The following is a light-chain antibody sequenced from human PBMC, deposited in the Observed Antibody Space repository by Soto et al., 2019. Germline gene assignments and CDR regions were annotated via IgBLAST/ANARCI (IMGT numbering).Light chain of an antibody. CDR1: SSDVGGYNY. V-gene: IGLV2-14*01. CDR2: EVN. CDR3: SSYTGSSLV. Sequence: QSALTQPASVSESPGLSITISCTGTSSDVGGYNYVSWYQQHPGKAPKVILYEVNNRPSGVSTRFSGFKSGNTASLTIFGLQAEDEADYYCSSYTGSSLVFGGGTKVTVL. J-gene: IGLJ2*01.